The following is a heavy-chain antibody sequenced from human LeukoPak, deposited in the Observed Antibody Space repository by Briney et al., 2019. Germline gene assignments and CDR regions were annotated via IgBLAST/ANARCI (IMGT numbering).Heavy chain of an antibody. V-gene: IGHV5-51*01. CDR3: ARGRYCSSTSCSPYFQH. D-gene: IGHD2-2*01. CDR2: IYPGDSDT. Sequence: GESLKISCKGSGYSFTSYWIGWVRQMPGKGLEWMGIIYPGDSDTRYSPSFQGQVTISADKSISTAYLQWSSLKASDTAMYYCARGRYCSSTSCSPYFQHWGQGTLVTVSS. J-gene: IGHJ1*01. CDR1: GYSFTSYW.